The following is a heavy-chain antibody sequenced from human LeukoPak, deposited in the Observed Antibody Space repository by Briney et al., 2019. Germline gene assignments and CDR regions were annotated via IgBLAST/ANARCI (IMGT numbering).Heavy chain of an antibody. V-gene: IGHV4-39*07. J-gene: IGHJ3*02. CDR3: ARCILLWFGEPAAFDI. CDR1: GGSISSSSYY. Sequence: SETLSLTCTVSGGSISSSSYYWGWIRQPPGKALEWIGSIYYSGSTYYNPSLKSRVTISVDTSKNQFSLKLSSVTAADTAVYYCARCILLWFGEPAAFDIWGQGTMVTVSS. D-gene: IGHD3-10*01. CDR2: IYYSGST.